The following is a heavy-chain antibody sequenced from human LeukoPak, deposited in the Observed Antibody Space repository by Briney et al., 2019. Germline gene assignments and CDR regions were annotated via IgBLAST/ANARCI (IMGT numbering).Heavy chain of an antibody. CDR1: GGSISSSSYY. D-gene: IGHD3-9*01. CDR2: IYYSGST. Sequence: SETLSLTCTVSGGSISSSSYYWGWIRQPPGKGLEWLGSIYYSGSTYYNPSLKSRVTISVATSKNQFSLKLSSVTAADTAVYYCARTDPGEPYYDILTGYYFDYWGQGTLVTVSS. CDR3: ARTDPGEPYYDILTGYYFDY. J-gene: IGHJ4*02. V-gene: IGHV4-39*01.